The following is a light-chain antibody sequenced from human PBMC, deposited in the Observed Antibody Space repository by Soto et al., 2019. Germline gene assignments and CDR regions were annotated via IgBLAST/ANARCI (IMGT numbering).Light chain of an antibody. CDR2: DAS. V-gene: IGKV3-11*01. CDR1: QSIGLA. J-gene: IGKJ5*01. CDR3: QQYGSSLFT. Sequence: EIVLTQSPATLSLSPGERATLSCRASQSIGLAIAWYQHKPGQAPRLIIFDASQRATGIPARFRGSGSGTDFTLSISSLEPEDFAVYYCQQYGSSLFTFGQGTRLEIK.